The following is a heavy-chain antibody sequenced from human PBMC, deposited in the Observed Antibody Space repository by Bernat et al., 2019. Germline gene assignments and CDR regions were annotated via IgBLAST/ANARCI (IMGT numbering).Heavy chain of an antibody. Sequence: QVQLQESGPGLVKPSETLSLTCTVSGGSISSYYWSWIRQPPGKGLEWIGYIYYSGSTYYNPSLKSRVTISVDTSKNQFSLKLSSVTAADTAVYYCARRSGVLVGYWGQGTLVTVSS. CDR1: GGSISSYY. J-gene: IGHJ4*02. D-gene: IGHD2-8*02. CDR3: ARRSGVLVGY. V-gene: IGHV4-59*08. CDR2: IYYSGST.